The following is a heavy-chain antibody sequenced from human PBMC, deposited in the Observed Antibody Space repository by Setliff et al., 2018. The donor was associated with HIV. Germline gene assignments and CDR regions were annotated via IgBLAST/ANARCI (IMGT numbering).Heavy chain of an antibody. V-gene: IGHV4-39*07. D-gene: IGHD1-26*01. CDR3: ASGGHRLHDY. Sequence: SETLSLTCTVSGGSISSSSYYWGWIRQPPGKGLEWIGTIYYSGGTYYKSSLKSRLIISLDTSKNQFSLNLRSVTAADTAVYFCASGGHRLHDYWGQGTLVTVYS. CDR2: IYYSGGT. CDR1: GGSISSSSYY. J-gene: IGHJ4*02.